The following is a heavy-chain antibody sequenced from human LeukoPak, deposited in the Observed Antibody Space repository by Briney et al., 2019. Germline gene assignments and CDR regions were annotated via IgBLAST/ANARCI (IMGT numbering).Heavy chain of an antibody. D-gene: IGHD1-14*01. V-gene: IGHV3-30*02. CDR2: IRYDGSNK. Sequence: PGGSLRLSCAASGFTFSSYGMHWVRQAPGKGLEWVAFIRYDGSNKYYADSVKGRFTISRDNSKNTLYLQMNSLRAEDTAVYYCAKDTTPPKAGFDPWGQGTLVTVCS. J-gene: IGHJ5*02. CDR1: GFTFSSYG. CDR3: AKDTTPPKAGFDP.